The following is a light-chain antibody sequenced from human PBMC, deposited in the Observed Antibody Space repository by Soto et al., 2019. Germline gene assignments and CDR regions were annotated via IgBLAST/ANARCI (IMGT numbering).Light chain of an antibody. CDR3: QQYDNLPPNT. J-gene: IGKJ2*01. CDR1: QDISNY. V-gene: IGKV1-33*01. Sequence: DLQMTQSPSSLSASVGDRVTITCQASQDISNYLNWYQQKPGKAPKLLIYDASNLETGVPSRFSGSGSGSDLTFTISSLQPEDFATYYCQQYDNLPPNTFGQGTKLEIK. CDR2: DAS.